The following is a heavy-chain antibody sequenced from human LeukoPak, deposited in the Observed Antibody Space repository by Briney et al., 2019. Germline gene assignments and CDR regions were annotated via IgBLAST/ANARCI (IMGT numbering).Heavy chain of an antibody. CDR3: AREPKDSSSWYYFDY. J-gene: IGHJ4*02. D-gene: IGHD6-13*01. V-gene: IGHV4-59*12. Sequence: SETLSLTCTVSGGSISSYYWSWIRQPPGKGLEWIGYIYYSGSTNYNPSLKSRVTISVDKSKNQFSLKLSSVTAADTAVYYCAREPKDSSSWYYFDYWGQGTLVTVSS. CDR2: IYYSGST. CDR1: GGSISSYY.